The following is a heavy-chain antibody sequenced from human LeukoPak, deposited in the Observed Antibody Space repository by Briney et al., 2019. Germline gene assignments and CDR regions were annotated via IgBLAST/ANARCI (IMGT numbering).Heavy chain of an antibody. V-gene: IGHV3-23*01. CDR3: AKGDGGYYLIDL. J-gene: IGHJ5*02. D-gene: IGHD3-22*01. CDR1: GFAFRDYA. CDR2: ISDRGDT. Sequence: PGGSLRLSCAASGFAFRDYAMTWVRQAPGKGLEYVSTISDRGDTYYADSVKGRFTISRDNSKDTLYLQMNNMRADDTAVYYCAKGDGGYYLIDLWGQGTLVTVSS.